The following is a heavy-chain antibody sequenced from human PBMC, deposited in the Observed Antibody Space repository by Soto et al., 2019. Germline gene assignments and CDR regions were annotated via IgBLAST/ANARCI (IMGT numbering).Heavy chain of an antibody. CDR2: IYHSGST. D-gene: IGHD1-26*01. J-gene: IGHJ5*02. CDR3: AREGSYSPWFDP. CDR1: GGSISSSNW. V-gene: IGHV4-4*02. Sequence: QVQLQESGPGLVKPSGTLSLTCAVSGGSISSSNWWSWVRQPPGKGLEWIGEIYHSGSTNYNPSLKSRVTIPVDQSKNQFALKLSSVTAADTAVYYCAREGSYSPWFDPWGQGTLVTVSS.